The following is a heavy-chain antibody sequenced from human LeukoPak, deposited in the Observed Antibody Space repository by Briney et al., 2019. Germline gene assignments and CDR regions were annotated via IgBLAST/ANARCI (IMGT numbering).Heavy chain of an antibody. Sequence: GPSVKLPCKASGYTFNIYGISWARRAPGQGLEWMWCISAYNGDTHYAHSFQGRLTLTIDTSTSTAYMELTILRSDDTAIYYCARDPSNTSGWYIYFDYWGQGTLVTVSS. V-gene: IGHV1-18*01. J-gene: IGHJ4*02. D-gene: IGHD6-19*01. CDR2: ISAYNGDT. CDR3: ARDPSNTSGWYIYFDY. CDR1: GYTFNIYG.